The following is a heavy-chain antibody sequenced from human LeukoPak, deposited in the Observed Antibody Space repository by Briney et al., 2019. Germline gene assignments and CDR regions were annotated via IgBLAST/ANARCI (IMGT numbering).Heavy chain of an antibody. CDR2: FYYSGST. J-gene: IGHJ4*02. CDR3: ARHVGRGYFALLY. V-gene: IGHV4-59*08. D-gene: IGHD3-22*01. CDR1: GDSISRYY. Sequence: PSDTLSLTCNVSGDSISRYYWSWIRQPPGKGLEWIGYFYYSGSTNYNPSLKSRVTISVDTSKNQFSLKLSSVTAADTAVYYCARHVGRGYFALLYWGQGTLVTVSS.